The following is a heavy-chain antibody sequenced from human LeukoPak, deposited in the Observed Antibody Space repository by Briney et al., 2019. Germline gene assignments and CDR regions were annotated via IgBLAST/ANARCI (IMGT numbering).Heavy chain of an antibody. J-gene: IGHJ4*02. CDR3: ARDFDMGITPGDDFDF. CDR1: GFSFSKYW. Sequence: GGSLRLSCTASGFSFSKYWMHWVRQTPGEGLVWVSRIKEDGTYTSYADSVKGRFTISRDNARNTVYLQMNSLRAEDTAVYYCARDFDMGITPGDDFDFWGQGTLVTVSS. CDR2: IKEDGTYT. D-gene: IGHD3-9*01. V-gene: IGHV3-74*01.